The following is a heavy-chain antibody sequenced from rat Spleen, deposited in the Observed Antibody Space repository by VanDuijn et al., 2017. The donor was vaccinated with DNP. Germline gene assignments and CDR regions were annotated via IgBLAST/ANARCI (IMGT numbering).Heavy chain of an antibody. CDR3: AREEDYYDGSYVDALDA. CDR2: ISTSGGIT. CDR1: GFTFSNSD. V-gene: IGHV5-25*01. D-gene: IGHD1-12*02. Sequence: EVQVVESGGGLVQPGRSMKLSCAASGFTFSNSDMAWVRQAPTKGLEWVASISTSGGITYYLDSVKGRFTMSRDNAKSTLYLQMDSLRSEDTATYYCAREEDYYDGSYVDALDAWGQGTSVTVSS. J-gene: IGHJ4*01.